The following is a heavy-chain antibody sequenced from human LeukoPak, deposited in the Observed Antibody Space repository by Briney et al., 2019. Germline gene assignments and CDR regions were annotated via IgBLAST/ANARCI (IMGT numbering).Heavy chain of an antibody. CDR1: GGSISSSSYY. CDR3: ARHGVGAIDY. V-gene: IGHV4-39*07. Sequence: SETLSLTCTVSGGSISSSSYYWGWIRQPPGKGLEWIGSIYYSGSTYYNPSLKSRVTISVDMSKNQFSLSLRSVTAADTAVYYCARHGVGAIDYWGQGTLVTVSS. CDR2: IYYSGST. D-gene: IGHD1-26*01. J-gene: IGHJ4*02.